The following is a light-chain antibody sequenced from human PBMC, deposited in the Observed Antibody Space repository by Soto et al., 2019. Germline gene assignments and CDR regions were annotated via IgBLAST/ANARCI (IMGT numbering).Light chain of an antibody. V-gene: IGLV2-23*02. CDR2: EVS. Sequence: QSALTQPASVSGSPGQSITISCTGTSSDVGSYNLVSWYQQHPGKAPTLMIYEVSKRPSGVSNRFSGSKSGNTASLTISGLQAEDDADYYCCSYAGSSTHGVFGGGTKLTVL. CDR3: CSYAGSSTHGV. CDR1: SSDVGSYNL. J-gene: IGLJ3*02.